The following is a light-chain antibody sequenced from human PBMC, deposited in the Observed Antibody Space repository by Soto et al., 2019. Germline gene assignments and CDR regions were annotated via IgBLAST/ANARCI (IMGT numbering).Light chain of an antibody. CDR2: AAS. J-gene: IGKJ4*01. CDR3: QQLYSYPLT. Sequence: DIQMTQSPSTLSASVGDRVTITCRASQSISSWLAWYQQKPGKAPKLLIYAASALQTGVSSRFSGSGYGTDFALTISNLQPEDFATYFCQQLYSYPLTFGGGTTVEF. CDR1: QSISSW. V-gene: IGKV1-5*01.